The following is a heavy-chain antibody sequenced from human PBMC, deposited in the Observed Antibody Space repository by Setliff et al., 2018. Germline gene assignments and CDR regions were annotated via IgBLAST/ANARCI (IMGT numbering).Heavy chain of an antibody. CDR2: ISSSGSTI. Sequence: AGGSLRLSCAASGFTFSSYEMNWVRQAPGKGLEWVSYISSSGSTIYYADSVRGRFTVSRDNAKESLYLQMNNLGAEDTAVYFCVRDRSGDYAFDFWGQGTLVTVSS. CDR3: VRDRSGDYAFDF. D-gene: IGHD4-17*01. CDR1: GFTFSSYE. V-gene: IGHV3-48*03. J-gene: IGHJ4*02.